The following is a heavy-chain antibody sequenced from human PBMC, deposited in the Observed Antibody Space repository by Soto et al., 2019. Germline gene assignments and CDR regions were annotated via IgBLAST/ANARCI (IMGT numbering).Heavy chain of an antibody. CDR1: GDSISSGYH. Sequence: SETLSLTCAVYGDSISSGYHWAWIRQPPGKGLEWVASIYHTGTTYYNPSLTSRVTISVDTSRNQFSLKLSSVTAADSAVYYCARAVYCTAANCWDDFHYYNIDVWGQGTAVT. V-gene: IGHV4-38-2*01. CDR2: IYHTGTT. J-gene: IGHJ6*02. CDR3: ARAVYCTAANCWDDFHYYNIDV. D-gene: IGHD2-8*02.